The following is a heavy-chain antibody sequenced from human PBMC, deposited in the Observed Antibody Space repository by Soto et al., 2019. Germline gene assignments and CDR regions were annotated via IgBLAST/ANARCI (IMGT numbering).Heavy chain of an antibody. J-gene: IGHJ4*02. CDR3: ARHRWGSGSYSGLLDF. CDR2: VHYSGSA. D-gene: IGHD3-10*01. CDR1: GGSISTSSYF. Sequence: QLQLQESGPGLVKPSETLSLTCSVSGGSISTSSYFWGWIRQPPGKGLEWVGAVHYSGSANYRSCLQSRVTISVDTSQDQFSLRLRSVTAADTAVYYCARHRWGSGSYSGLLDFWGQGALVTVSS. V-gene: IGHV4-39*01.